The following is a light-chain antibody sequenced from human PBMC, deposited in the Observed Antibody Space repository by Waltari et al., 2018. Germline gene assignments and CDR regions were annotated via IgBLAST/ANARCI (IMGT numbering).Light chain of an antibody. Sequence: SSALTQAPAVSVSFGQTVSITCPGATLSDYYPNWSHQKPGQAPLLVIDGNDNRPSGIPDRFSGSRSENTGALTITGVQAEDEDDYYCNSRDSSGTRVLFGGGTKLTVL. V-gene: IGLV3-19*01. CDR2: GND. CDR3: NSRDSSGTRVL. CDR1: TLSDYY. J-gene: IGLJ2*01.